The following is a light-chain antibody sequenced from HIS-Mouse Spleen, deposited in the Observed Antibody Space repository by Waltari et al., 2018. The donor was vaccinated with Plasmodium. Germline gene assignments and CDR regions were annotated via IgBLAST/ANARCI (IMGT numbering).Light chain of an antibody. V-gene: IGLV3-10*01. CDR2: EDS. Sequence: SYELTQPPSVSVSPGQTARTTCPGDALPNQTAYWYQQNSGQAPVLVIYEDSKRPSGIPERFSGSSSGTMATLTISGAQVEDEADYYCYSTDSSGNHRVFGGGTKLTVL. CDR3: YSTDSSGNHRV. J-gene: IGLJ3*02. CDR1: ALPNQT.